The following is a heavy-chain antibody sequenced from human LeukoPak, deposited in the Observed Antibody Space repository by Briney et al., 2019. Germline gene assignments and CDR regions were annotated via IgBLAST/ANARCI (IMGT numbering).Heavy chain of an antibody. J-gene: IGHJ4*02. CDR2: ISSSSSYI. V-gene: IGHV3-21*01. CDR3: ARDLHNWPY. D-gene: IGHD5-24*01. Sequence: GGSLRLSCAASGFTFSSYSMNWVRQAPGKGLEWVSSISSSSSYIYYADSVKGRFTISRDNAKNTLYLQVNSLRAEDTAVYYCARDLHNWPYWGQGTLVTVSS. CDR1: GFTFSSYS.